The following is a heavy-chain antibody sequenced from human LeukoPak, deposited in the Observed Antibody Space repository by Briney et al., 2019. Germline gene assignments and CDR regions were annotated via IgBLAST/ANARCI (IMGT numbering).Heavy chain of an antibody. D-gene: IGHD1-14*01. CDR2: IYTSGST. CDR1: GGSISSGSYY. V-gene: IGHV4-61*02. CDR3: ARNRGYDAFDI. Sequence: PSQTLSLTCTVSGGSISSGSYYWSWIRQPAGKGLEWIGRIYTSGSTNYNPSLKSRVTISVDTSKNQFSLKLSSVTAADTAVYYCARNRGYDAFDIWGQGTMVTVSS. J-gene: IGHJ3*02.